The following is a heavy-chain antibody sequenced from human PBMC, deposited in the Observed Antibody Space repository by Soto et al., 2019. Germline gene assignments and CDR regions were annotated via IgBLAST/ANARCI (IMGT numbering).Heavy chain of an antibody. CDR1: GGTFSSYA. D-gene: IGHD5-18*01. Sequence: GASVKVSCKASGGTFSSYAISWVRQAPGQGLEWMGGIIPIFGTANYAQKFQGRVTITADESTSTAYMELSSLRSEDTAVYYCARGDTAMVDYYYYGMDVWGQGTTVTVSS. J-gene: IGHJ6*02. V-gene: IGHV1-69*13. CDR2: IIPIFGTA. CDR3: ARGDTAMVDYYYYGMDV.